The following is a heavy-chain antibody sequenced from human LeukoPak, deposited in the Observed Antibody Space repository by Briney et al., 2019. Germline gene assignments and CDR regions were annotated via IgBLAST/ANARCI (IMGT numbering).Heavy chain of an antibody. CDR2: IYYSGST. Sequence: PSETLSLTCTVSGGSISSTTYYWGWIRQPPGKGPEWIGSIYYSGSTYYNPSLKSRVTVSLDTSKNQFSLNLSSVTAADTAVYYCARHEDYLLRSSLDYWSQGTLVTVSS. CDR1: GGSISSTTYY. J-gene: IGHJ4*02. CDR3: ARHEDYLLRSSLDY. D-gene: IGHD4-17*01. V-gene: IGHV4-39*01.